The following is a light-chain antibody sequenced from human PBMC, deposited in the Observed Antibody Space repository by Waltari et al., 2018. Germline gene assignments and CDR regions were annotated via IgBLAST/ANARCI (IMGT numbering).Light chain of an antibody. CDR2: DVS. CDR3: SSFTSSTTGI. J-gene: IGLJ2*01. CDR1: SSDSGGYNY. V-gene: IGLV2-14*01. Sequence: SALTQPDSVSGSPGQSITTSCSGISSDSGGYNYVSWYHQHPGEAPKFIIYDVSNRPSGVSNRFSGSKSGSSASLTISGLQAEDEADYYCSSFTSSTTGIFGGGTKLTVL.